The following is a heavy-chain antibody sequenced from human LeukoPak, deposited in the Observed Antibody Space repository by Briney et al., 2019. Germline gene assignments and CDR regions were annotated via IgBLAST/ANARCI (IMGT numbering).Heavy chain of an antibody. D-gene: IGHD6-13*01. CDR1: GGTFSSYA. V-gene: IGHV1-69*04. Sequence: SVKVSCKASGGTFSSYAISWVRQAPGQRLEWMGRIIPILGIANYAQKFQGRVTITADKSTSTAYMELSSLRSEDAAVYYCARQQPYWYFDYWGQGTLVTVSS. J-gene: IGHJ4*02. CDR2: IIPILGIA. CDR3: ARQQPYWYFDY.